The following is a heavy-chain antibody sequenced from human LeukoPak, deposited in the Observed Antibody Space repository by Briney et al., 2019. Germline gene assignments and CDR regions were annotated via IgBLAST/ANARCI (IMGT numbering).Heavy chain of an antibody. CDR2: INPNSGET. CDR1: GYTLTGYF. Sequence: ASVKVSCKASGYTLTGYFLHWVRQAPGQGLEWMEWINPNSGETNYAQKFQGRVTMTRDTSISTTYMELSRLRSDDTAVYYCARAFRSSWYSFDYWGQGTLVTVSS. J-gene: IGHJ4*02. CDR3: ARAFRSSWYSFDY. V-gene: IGHV1-2*02. D-gene: IGHD6-13*01.